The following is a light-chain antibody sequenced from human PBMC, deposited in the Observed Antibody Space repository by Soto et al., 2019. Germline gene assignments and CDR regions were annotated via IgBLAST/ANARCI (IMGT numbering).Light chain of an antibody. CDR1: QSVSSS. CDR2: DAS. J-gene: IGKJ1*01. CDR3: QQRSNWPPT. Sequence: EIVLTQSPATLSLSPGEIATLSCRASQSVSSSLAWYQQKPGQAPRLLMYDASNRATGIPARLSGSGSGTGFTLTISSLEPEDFALYDFQQRSNWPPTFGQGTKVEIK. V-gene: IGKV3-11*01.